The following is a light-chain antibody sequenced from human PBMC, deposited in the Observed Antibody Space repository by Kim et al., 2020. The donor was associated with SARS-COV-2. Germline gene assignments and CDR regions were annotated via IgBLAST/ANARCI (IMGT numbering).Light chain of an antibody. CDR2: DAS. Sequence: EIVLTQSPGTLSLSPGERATLSCRASQSVRRNYFAWYQQKPGQAPRLLIYDASSRATDIPDRFSGSGSGTDFTLTISRLEPEDFTVYYCQQYGSAPSTFGQGTKLEI. J-gene: IGKJ2*02. V-gene: IGKV3-20*01. CDR1: QSVRRNY. CDR3: QQYGSAPST.